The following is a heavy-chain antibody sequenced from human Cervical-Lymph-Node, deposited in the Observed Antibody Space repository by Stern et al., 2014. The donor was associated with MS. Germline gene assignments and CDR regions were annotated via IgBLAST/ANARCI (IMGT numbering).Heavy chain of an antibody. CDR2: TTPLCGTT. Sequence: QVQLVQSGAEVKKPGSSVKVSCKASGDTFSSLDIGWVRQAPGQGPECLGGTTPLCGTTNYAQNFQGRVTFSADDSTSTTYMELSSLRSEDTAVYYCARHQAGIAADWGQGTLVTVSS. CDR1: GDTFSSLD. J-gene: IGHJ4*02. CDR3: ARHQAGIAAD. D-gene: IGHD6-13*01. V-gene: IGHV1-69*01.